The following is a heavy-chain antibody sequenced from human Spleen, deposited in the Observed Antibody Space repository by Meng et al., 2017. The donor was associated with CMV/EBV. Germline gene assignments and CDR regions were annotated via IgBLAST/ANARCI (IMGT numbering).Heavy chain of an antibody. CDR1: GFTFSSYS. V-gene: IGHV3-48*01. D-gene: IGHD1-26*01. CDR2: ISSSSSTI. CDR3: ARDAEVGATSDFDL. J-gene: IGHJ2*01. Sequence: GESLKISCAASGFTFSSYSMNWDRQSTGKGLEWVSYISSSSSTIYYADSVKARFTISRDNSKNTLYLQMNSLRAEDTAVYYCARDAEVGATSDFDLWGRRTLVTVSS.